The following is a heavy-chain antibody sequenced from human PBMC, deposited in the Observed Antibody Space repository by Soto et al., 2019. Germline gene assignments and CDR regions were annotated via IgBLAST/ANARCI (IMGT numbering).Heavy chain of an antibody. Sequence: QVQLRESGPGLVKPSGTLFLTCAVSSGSVNSSNWWSWVRQPPGKGLEWIGEIYHGGSANYNPSLRSRVTMSVDKSKNQVFLQLSSVTAADTAVYYCARDPAAAGTFDYWGQGTVVTVSS. J-gene: IGHJ4*02. CDR1: SGSVNSSNW. CDR2: IYHGGSA. D-gene: IGHD6-13*01. V-gene: IGHV4-4*02. CDR3: ARDPAAAGTFDY.